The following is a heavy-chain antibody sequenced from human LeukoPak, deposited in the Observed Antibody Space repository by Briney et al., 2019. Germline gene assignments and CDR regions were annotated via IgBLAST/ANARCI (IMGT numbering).Heavy chain of an antibody. CDR2: IYHSGST. J-gene: IGHJ4*02. CDR3: ARHGSGWYADFDY. D-gene: IGHD6-19*01. CDR1: GYSISSGYY. V-gene: IGHV4-38-2*02. Sequence: PSETLSLTCTVSGYSISSGYYWGWIRQPPGKGLEWIGSIYHSGSTYYNPSLKSRVTVSVDTSKNQFSLKLSSVTAADTAVYYCARHGSGWYADFDYWGQGTLVTVSS.